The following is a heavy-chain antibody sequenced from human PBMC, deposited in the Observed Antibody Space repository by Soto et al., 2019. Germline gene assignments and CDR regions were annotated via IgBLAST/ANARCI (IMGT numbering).Heavy chain of an antibody. CDR2: ISGGGDST. J-gene: IGHJ4*02. Sequence: EVQLLESGGGLVQPGGSLRLSCAASGFTFGSYAMTWVRQAPGKGLEWVSAISGGGDSTYYADSVQGRFTISRDNSRTTVYRQMNSLRAEDTAVYYCAKVGVRYCSGGSCYFHYWGQGTLVTVSS. CDR1: GFTFGSYA. CDR3: AKVGVRYCSGGSCYFHY. D-gene: IGHD2-15*01. V-gene: IGHV3-23*01.